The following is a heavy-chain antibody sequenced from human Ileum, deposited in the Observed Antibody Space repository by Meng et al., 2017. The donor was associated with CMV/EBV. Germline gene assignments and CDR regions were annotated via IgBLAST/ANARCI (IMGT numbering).Heavy chain of an antibody. CDR1: GFTFSSYS. D-gene: IGHD2-21*01. J-gene: IGHJ4*02. V-gene: IGHV3-21*01. CDR2: ISSSSSYI. CDR3: AREGEAYCGGDCSS. Sequence: GGSLRLSCAASGFTFSSYSMNWVRQAPGKGLEWVSSISSSSSYIYYADSVKGRFTISRDNAKNSLYLQMNSLRAEDTAVYYCAREGEAYCGGDCSSWGQGTQVTSAS.